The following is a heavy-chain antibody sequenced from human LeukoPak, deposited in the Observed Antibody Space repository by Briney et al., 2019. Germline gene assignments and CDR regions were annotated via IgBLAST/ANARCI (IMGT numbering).Heavy chain of an antibody. CDR2: IYHSGST. D-gene: IGHD2-2*01. V-gene: IGHV4-38-2*01. CDR1: GYSISSGYY. Sequence: SGTLSLTCAVSGYSISSGYYWGWIRQPPGKGLEWIGSIYHSGSTYYNPSLKIRVTISVDTSKNQFSLKLSSVTAADTAVYYCARHEVVPAAMEGFDPWGQGTLVTVSS. CDR3: ARHEVVPAAMEGFDP. J-gene: IGHJ5*02.